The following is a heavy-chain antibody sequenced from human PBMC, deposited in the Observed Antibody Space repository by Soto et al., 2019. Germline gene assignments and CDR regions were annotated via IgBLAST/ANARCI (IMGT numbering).Heavy chain of an antibody. Sequence: EVLLLESGGGLVQPGGSLRLSCAASGFTFSNYAVNWVRQAPGKGLEWVSTMYGGGDGTHYADSVKGRFTISRDNSKTTRYLQMNSRRAEDTGVYDCAKNRGHEPPYYSDSWGQGTLVTVSS. J-gene: IGHJ4*02. CDR1: GFTFSNYA. V-gene: IGHV3-23*01. CDR3: AKNRGHEPPYYSDS. CDR2: MYGGGDGT.